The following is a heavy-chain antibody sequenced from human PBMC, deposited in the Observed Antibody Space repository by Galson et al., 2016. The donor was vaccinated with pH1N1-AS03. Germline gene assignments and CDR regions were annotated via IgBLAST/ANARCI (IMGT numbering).Heavy chain of an antibody. CDR1: GFSFSTHG. CDR2: IPYDGSHK. D-gene: IGHD3-3*01. CDR3: ARKYYDFWSYYYDY. J-gene: IGHJ4*02. Sequence: SLRLSCAASGFSFSTHGMFWVRQAPGKGLEWVAFIPYDGSHKYYADSIKGRFTISRDNSNNTVSLQMNSLTTEDTAVYYCARKYYDFWSYYYDYWGQGTLVTVSS. V-gene: IGHV3-30*19.